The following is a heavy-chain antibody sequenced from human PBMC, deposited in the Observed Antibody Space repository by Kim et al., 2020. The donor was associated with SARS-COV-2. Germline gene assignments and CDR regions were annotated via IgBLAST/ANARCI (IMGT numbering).Heavy chain of an antibody. J-gene: IGHJ3*02. CDR1: GYTFTSYD. CDR3: ARGTVTIRSDPFDI. Sequence: SVKVSCKASGYTFTSYDINWVRQATGQGLEWMGWMNPNSGNTGYAQKFQGRVTMTRNTSISTAYMELSSLRSEDTAVYYCARGTVTIRSDPFDIWGQGTMVTVSS. D-gene: IGHD4-17*01. CDR2: MNPNSGNT. V-gene: IGHV1-8*01.